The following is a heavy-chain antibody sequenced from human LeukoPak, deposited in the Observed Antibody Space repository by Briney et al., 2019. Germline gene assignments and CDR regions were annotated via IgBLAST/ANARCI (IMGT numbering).Heavy chain of an antibody. CDR3: AKAQYCSSTSCYSLDN. Sequence: GGSLRLSCAASGFTFSSYAMSWVRQAPGKGLEWVSAISGSGGSTYYADSVKGRFTISRDNSKNTLYLQMNSLRAEDTAVYYCAKAQYCSSTSCYSLDNWGQGTLVTVSS. D-gene: IGHD2-2*02. J-gene: IGHJ4*02. CDR1: GFTFSSYA. V-gene: IGHV3-23*01. CDR2: ISGSGGST.